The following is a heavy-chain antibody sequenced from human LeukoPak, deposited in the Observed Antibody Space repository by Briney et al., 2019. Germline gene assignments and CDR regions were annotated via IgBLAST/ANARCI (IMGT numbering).Heavy chain of an antibody. CDR3: VRSRDGYNLLDY. Sequence: PSVTLSLTCTVSGGSISSSGYYWGWVRQPPGKGLEWIASIYYSRSTSYNPSLRSRVTIPVDTSKNQFSLKLSSVTAADTALYYCVRSRDGYNLLDYWGQGTLVTVSS. CDR2: IYYSRST. J-gene: IGHJ4*02. D-gene: IGHD5-24*01. CDR1: GGSISSSGYY. V-gene: IGHV4-39*01.